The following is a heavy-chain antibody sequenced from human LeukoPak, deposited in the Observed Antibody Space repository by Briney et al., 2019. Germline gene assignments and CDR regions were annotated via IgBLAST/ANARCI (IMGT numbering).Heavy chain of an antibody. V-gene: IGHV1-69*01. CDR2: IIPIFGPA. J-gene: IGHJ6*03. D-gene: IGHD6-13*01. Sequence: SVKVSCKASGGTFSTFGLSWVRQAPGQGLEWMGGIIPIFGPANYAQKFQGRVTITADESTSTAYMELSSLRSEDTAVYYCARIQVQQQLVHYYYYMDVWGKGTTVTVSS. CDR3: ARIQVQQQLVHYYYYMDV. CDR1: GGTFSTFG.